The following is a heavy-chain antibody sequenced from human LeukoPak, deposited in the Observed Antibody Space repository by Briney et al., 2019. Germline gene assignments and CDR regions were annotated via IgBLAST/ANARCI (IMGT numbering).Heavy chain of an antibody. V-gene: IGHV1-2*06. J-gene: IGHJ4*02. Sequence: ASVKVSCKTSGYTFTNYYIHWVRQAPGQGLEWMGRIDPNTGGTKSAKNFQGRVTMTRDTSISTAYMALSGLRSDDAAVYYCASLYDIVGTTVDYWGQGTLVTVSS. CDR1: GYTFTNYY. CDR3: ASLYDIVGTTVDY. D-gene: IGHD1-26*01. CDR2: IDPNTGGT.